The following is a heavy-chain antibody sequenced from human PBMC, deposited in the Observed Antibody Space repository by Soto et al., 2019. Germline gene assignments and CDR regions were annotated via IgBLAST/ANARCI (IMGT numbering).Heavy chain of an antibody. CDR3: ARHVDYYDSEFGFDY. Sequence: VESLKISCNGSGYSFTSYWISWVRQMPWKGLEWRGRIDPSDSYTNYSPSFQGHVTISADKSISTAYLQWSSLKASDTAMYYCARHVDYYDSEFGFDYWGQGTLVTVSS. CDR2: IDPSDSYT. CDR1: GYSFTSYW. D-gene: IGHD3-22*01. J-gene: IGHJ4*02. V-gene: IGHV5-10-1*01.